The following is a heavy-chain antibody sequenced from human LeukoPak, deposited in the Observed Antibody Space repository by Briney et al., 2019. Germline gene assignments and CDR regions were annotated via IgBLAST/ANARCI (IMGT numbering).Heavy chain of an antibody. CDR2: ISYDVRSK. D-gene: IGHD5-18*01. CDR3: AKDQYTCGLGFYSFDS. J-gene: IGHJ4*02. CDR1: GLTFSSYD. Sequence: GGSLRLSCAASGLTFSSYDMHWVRQAPGKGLEWVAVISYDVRSKYYSESVKGRFTISRDNSKNTLYLQMNSLRADDTALYYCAKDQYTCGLGFYSFDSWGQGTLVTVSS. V-gene: IGHV3-33*03.